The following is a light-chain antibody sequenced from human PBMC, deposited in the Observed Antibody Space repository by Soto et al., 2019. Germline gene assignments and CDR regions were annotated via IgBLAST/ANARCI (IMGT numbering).Light chain of an antibody. CDR2: GAS. Sequence: EIVLTQSPATLSVSPGERATLSCRASPSVSNSLAWYRQIPGQAPRLLIYGASTRATGVPDRFRGSGSGTEFTLTVSSRQPEDFAIYYRPQYNSWPLFTFGLGPKLEI. CDR1: PSVSNS. V-gene: IGKV3-15*01. CDR3: PQYNSWPLFT. J-gene: IGKJ2*01.